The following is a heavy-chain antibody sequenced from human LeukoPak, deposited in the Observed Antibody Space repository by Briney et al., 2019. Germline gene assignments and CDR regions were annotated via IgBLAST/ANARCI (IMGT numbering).Heavy chain of an antibody. CDR3: ASSYDSSGYYPTLDY. D-gene: IGHD3-22*01. CDR1: GGSISNYY. CDR2: IYYTGST. J-gene: IGHJ4*02. V-gene: IGHV4-59*08. Sequence: ASETLSLTCTVSGGSISNYYWSWIRQPPGKGLEWIGYIYYTGSTNYNPSLKSRLTISVDTSKNQFSLKLTSVTAADTAVYYCASSYDSSGYYPTLDYWGQGTLVTVSS.